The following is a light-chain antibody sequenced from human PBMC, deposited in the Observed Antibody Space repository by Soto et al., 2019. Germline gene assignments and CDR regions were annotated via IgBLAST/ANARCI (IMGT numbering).Light chain of an antibody. CDR1: QGISQY. CDR3: QQVNYYPFT. Sequence: DIHLTQSPSLLSASVGYRVTITCRASQGISQYVAWYQQKPGKAPKLLIYAAVVLQGGVPSRFSGTGSATEFILTISGLQPEDFATYYCQQVNYYPFTFGGGTKVDIK. J-gene: IGKJ4*01. V-gene: IGKV1-9*01. CDR2: AAV.